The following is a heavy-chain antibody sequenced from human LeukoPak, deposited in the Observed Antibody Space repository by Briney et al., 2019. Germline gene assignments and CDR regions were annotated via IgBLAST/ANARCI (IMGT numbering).Heavy chain of an antibody. CDR1: GGSITSGY. Sequence: PSETLSLTRSVSGGSITSGYWSWVRQPPGKGLEWIGYVSYNMDRNNKPSLRSRLTISLDTSRNEFSLQLTSVTAADTAVYYCVRLGYCDNGSCYFEHWGQGTLVTVS. CDR2: VSYNMDR. CDR3: VRLGYCDNGSCYFEH. D-gene: IGHD2-8*01. J-gene: IGHJ4*02. V-gene: IGHV4-59*08.